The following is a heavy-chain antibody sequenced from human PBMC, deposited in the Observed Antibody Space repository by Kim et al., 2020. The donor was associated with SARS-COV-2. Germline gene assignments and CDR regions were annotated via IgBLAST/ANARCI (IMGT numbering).Heavy chain of an antibody. V-gene: IGHV1-58*01. CDR3: AVHLEMSGSYRAY. J-gene: IGHJ4*02. Sequence: AQKFQERVTITRDMSTSTAYMELSSLRSEDTAVYYCAVHLEMSGSYRAYWGQGTLVTVSS. D-gene: IGHD1-26*01.